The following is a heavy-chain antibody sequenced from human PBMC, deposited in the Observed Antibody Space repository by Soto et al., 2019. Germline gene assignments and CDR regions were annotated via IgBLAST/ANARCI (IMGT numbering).Heavy chain of an antibody. CDR3: ARDAPGVAPF. V-gene: IGHV4-31*03. J-gene: IGHJ4*02. CDR2: INYRGTT. D-gene: IGHD2-15*01. CDR1: GGSIIDGQTY. Sequence: QVQLQESGPGLVKPSQTLSLTCTVSGGSIIDGQTYLNWIRQHPERGLEWMGYINYRGTTNSSPALKSRLLISADTSKNQFSLTLTSVTAADTAVYYCARDAPGVAPFWGQGTLVTVSS.